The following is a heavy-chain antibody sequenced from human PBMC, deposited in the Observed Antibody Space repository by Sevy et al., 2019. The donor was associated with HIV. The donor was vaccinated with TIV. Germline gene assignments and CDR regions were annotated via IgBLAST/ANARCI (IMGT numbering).Heavy chain of an antibody. V-gene: IGHV1-69*13. D-gene: IGHD3-22*01. Sequence: ASVKVSCKASGGTFSSYAISWVRQAPGQGLEWMGGIIPIFGTANYAQKFQGRVTITADESTSTAYMELSSLRSEDMAVYYCAIYYDSSGTRGRYYFDYWGQGTLVTVSS. CDR2: IIPIFGTA. CDR1: GGTFSSYA. CDR3: AIYYDSSGTRGRYYFDY. J-gene: IGHJ4*02.